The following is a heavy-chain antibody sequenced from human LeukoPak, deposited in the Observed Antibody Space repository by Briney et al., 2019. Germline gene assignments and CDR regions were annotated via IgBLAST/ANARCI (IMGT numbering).Heavy chain of an antibody. D-gene: IGHD6-13*01. CDR1: GYTFTGHY. V-gene: IGHV1-2*02. CDR2: ISPNSGDT. Sequence: ASVKVSCKASGYTFTGHYMQWVRQAPGQGLEWMGWISPNSGDTLLAQKLQGRVTMARDTSINTAYMELSNLRSDDTAVYYCARARQGAGTYAFDIWGQGTMVTVSS. J-gene: IGHJ3*02. CDR3: ARARQGAGTYAFDI.